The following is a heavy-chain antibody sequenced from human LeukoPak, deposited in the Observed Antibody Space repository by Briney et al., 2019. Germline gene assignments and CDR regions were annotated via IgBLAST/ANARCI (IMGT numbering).Heavy chain of an antibody. CDR3: ARFFHYDFWSGPYYYYGMDV. V-gene: IGHV4-34*01. CDR2: INHSGST. D-gene: IGHD3-3*01. J-gene: IGHJ6*02. Sequence: GSLRLSCVASGFTLSSYWVTWVRQPPGKGLEWIGEINHSGSTNYNPSLKSRVTISVDTSKNQFSLKLSSVTAADTAVYYCARFFHYDFWSGPYYYYGMDVWGQGTTVTVSS. CDR1: GFTLSSYW.